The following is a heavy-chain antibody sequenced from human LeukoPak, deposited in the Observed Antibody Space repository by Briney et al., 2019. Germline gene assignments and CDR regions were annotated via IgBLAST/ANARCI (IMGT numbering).Heavy chain of an antibody. V-gene: IGHV3-7*01. J-gene: IGHJ5*02. Sequence: GGSLRLPCAASGFTFSSYWMSWVRQAPGKGLEWVANIKQDGSEKYYVDSVKGRFTISRDNAKNSLYLQMNSLRAEDTAVYYCARDRISIAALSYSPQTCNWFDPWGQGTLATVSS. CDR3: ARDRISIAALSYSPQTCNWFDP. CDR1: GFTFSSYW. CDR2: IKQDGSEK. D-gene: IGHD6-6*01.